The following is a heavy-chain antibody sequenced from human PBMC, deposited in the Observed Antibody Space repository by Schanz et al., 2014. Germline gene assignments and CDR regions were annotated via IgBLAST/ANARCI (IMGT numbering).Heavy chain of an antibody. CDR3: ARDHQWLARYYMDV. V-gene: IGHV3-74*01. CDR1: GFPFNEYG. CDR2: INSDGTTT. D-gene: IGHD6-19*01. J-gene: IGHJ6*03. Sequence: EVQLVESGGGLVQPGGSLRLSCAASGFPFNEYGMLWVRQAPGKGLEWVSHINSDGTTTTYADSVKGRFTISRDNAENTLYLQMNSLRVEDTAVYYCARDHQWLARYYMDVWGKGTTVTVSS.